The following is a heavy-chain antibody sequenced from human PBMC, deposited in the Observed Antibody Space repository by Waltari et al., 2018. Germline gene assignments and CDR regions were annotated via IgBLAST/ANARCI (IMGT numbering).Heavy chain of an antibody. D-gene: IGHD2-15*01. CDR3: ARGECSGGSCTFDY. CDR2: SGTAGDT. V-gene: IGHV3-13*01. CDR1: GFTFSSYD. Sequence: EVQLVESGGGLVQPGGSLRLSCAASGFTFSSYDMHWVRQATGKGLEWVSASGTAGDTYYPGSVKGRFTISRENAKNSLYLQMNSLRAGDTAVYYCARGECSGGSCTFDYWGQGTLVTVSS. J-gene: IGHJ4*02.